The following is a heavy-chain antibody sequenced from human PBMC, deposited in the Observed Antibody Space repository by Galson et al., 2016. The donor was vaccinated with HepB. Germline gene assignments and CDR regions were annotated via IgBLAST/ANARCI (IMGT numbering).Heavy chain of an antibody. CDR1: GFTFSTHA. D-gene: IGHD4-11*01. CDR2: IIIDGSSK. J-gene: IGHJ6*03. Sequence: SLRLSCAASGFTFSTHAMHWVRQAPGKGLEWVAAIIIDGSSKYYADSVMGRFTISRDNSKNTLYLQMNSLRTEDTAVYYCARRFSNYVGETWYHHHYYYYMDVWGKGTTVTVSS. V-gene: IGHV3-30-3*01. CDR3: ARRFSNYVGETWYHHHYYYYMDV.